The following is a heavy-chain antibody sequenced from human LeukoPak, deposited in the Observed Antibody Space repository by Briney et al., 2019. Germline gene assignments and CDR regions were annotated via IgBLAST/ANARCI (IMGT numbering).Heavy chain of an antibody. CDR2: ISGSGGST. D-gene: IGHD3-3*01. CDR3: ARAQKDDFWSGYYSYYFDY. CDR1: GFTFSSYG. J-gene: IGHJ4*02. V-gene: IGHV3-23*01. Sequence: GGSLRLSCAASGFTFSSYGMSWVRQAPGKGLEWVSAISGSGGSTYYAASVKGRFSISRDNSKNTVYLQMNSLRVEDTAVYYCARAQKDDFWSGYYSYYFDYWGQGTLVTVSS.